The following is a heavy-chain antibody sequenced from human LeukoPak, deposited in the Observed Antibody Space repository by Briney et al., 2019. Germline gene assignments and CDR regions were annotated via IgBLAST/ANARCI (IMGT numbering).Heavy chain of an antibody. CDR3: ARGFMTTVTTAV. CDR2: MNPNSGNT. CDR1: GYTFTSYD. Sequence: ASVKVSCKASGYTFTSYDINWVRQATGQGLGWMGWMNPNSGNTGYAQKFQGRVTMTRNTSISTAYMELSSLRSENTAVYYCARGFMTTVTTAVWGQGTMVTVSS. V-gene: IGHV1-8*01. J-gene: IGHJ3*01. D-gene: IGHD4-17*01.